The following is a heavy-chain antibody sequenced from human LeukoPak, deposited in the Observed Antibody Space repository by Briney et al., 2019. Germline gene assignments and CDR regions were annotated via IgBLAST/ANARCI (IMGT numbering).Heavy chain of an antibody. Sequence: GESLKISCKGSGYSFTSYWIGWVRQMPGKGLEWMGIIYPGDSDTRYSPSFQGQVTISADKSISTAYLQWSSLKASDSAMYYCARDHLLGSSTNYYYYMDVWGKGTTVTVSS. CDR3: ARDHLLGSSTNYYYYMDV. D-gene: IGHD2-2*01. V-gene: IGHV5-51*01. CDR1: GYSFTSYW. J-gene: IGHJ6*03. CDR2: IYPGDSDT.